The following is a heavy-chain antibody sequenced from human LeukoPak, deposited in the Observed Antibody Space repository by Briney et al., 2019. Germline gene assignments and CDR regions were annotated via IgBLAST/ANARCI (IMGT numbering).Heavy chain of an antibody. CDR1: GGSISSYY. V-gene: IGHV4-59*01. CDR3: ARNIVGPRQVDY. Sequence: SETLSLTCTVSGGSISSYYWSWIRQPPGKGLEWIGYIYHSGTTNYNPSLKSRVTISVDTSKSQFSLKLSSMTAADTAIYYCARNIVGPRQVDYWGQGTLVTVSS. D-gene: IGHD1-26*01. J-gene: IGHJ4*02. CDR2: IYHSGTT.